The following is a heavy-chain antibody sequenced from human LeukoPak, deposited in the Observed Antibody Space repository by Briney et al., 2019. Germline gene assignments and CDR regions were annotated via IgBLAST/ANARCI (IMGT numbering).Heavy chain of an antibody. CDR2: IWYDGSNK. CDR3: ARDDYVWGSPTSTFDY. CDR1: GFTFSSYG. Sequence: PGGSLRLSCAASGFTFSSYGMHWVRQAPGKGLEWVAVIWYDGSNKYYADSVKGRFTIPRDNSKNTLYLQMNSLRAEDTAVYYCARDDYVWGSPTSTFDYWGQGTLVTVSS. V-gene: IGHV3-33*01. D-gene: IGHD3-16*01. J-gene: IGHJ4*02.